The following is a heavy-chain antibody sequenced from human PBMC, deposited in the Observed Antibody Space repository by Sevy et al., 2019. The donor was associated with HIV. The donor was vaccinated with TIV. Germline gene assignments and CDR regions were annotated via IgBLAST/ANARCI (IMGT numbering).Heavy chain of an antibody. CDR3: GGAMDV. Sequence: GGSLRLSCAASGFTFSSYWMHWVRQAPGKGLEWVANIKQDGSEKYYVYSVKGRFTTSRDNAKNSLYLQMNSLRPEDTAVYYCGGAMDVWGQGTTVTVSS. CDR1: GFTFSSYW. J-gene: IGHJ6*02. CDR2: IKQDGSEK. V-gene: IGHV3-7*01.